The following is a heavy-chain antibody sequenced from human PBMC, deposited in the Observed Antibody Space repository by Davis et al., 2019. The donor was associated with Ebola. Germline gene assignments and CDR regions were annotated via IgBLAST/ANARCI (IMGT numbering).Heavy chain of an antibody. D-gene: IGHD1-26*01. V-gene: IGHV1-8*01. Sequence: AASVKVSCKASGYTFTSYDINWVRQATGQGLEWMGWMNPNSGNTGYAQKFQGRITMTRNISISTAYMELSSLRSEDTAVYYCARRVGARSGFDYWGQESLVTVSS. CDR1: GYTFTSYD. CDR2: MNPNSGNT. J-gene: IGHJ4*02. CDR3: ARRVGARSGFDY.